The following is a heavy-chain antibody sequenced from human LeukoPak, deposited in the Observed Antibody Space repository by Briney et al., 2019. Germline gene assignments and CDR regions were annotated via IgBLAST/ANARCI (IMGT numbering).Heavy chain of an antibody. CDR3: ARGGRRRLNYYDSSGYRVFDY. CDR1: GGSISSSSYY. CDR2: IYYSGST. J-gene: IGHJ4*02. V-gene: IGHV4-39*07. Sequence: SETLSLTCTVSGGSISSSSYYWGWIRQPPGKGLEWIGSIYYSGSTYYNPSLKSRVTMSVDTSKNQFSLELSSVTAADTAVYYCARGGRRRLNYYDSSGYRVFDYWGQGTLVTVSS. D-gene: IGHD3-22*01.